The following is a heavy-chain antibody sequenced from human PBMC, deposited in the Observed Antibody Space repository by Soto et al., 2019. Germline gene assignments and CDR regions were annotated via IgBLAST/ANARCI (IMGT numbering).Heavy chain of an antibody. D-gene: IGHD3-3*01. CDR3: AKAQLDGYDFWSGYYTGYYYYGMDV. J-gene: IGHJ6*02. CDR1: GFTFSSYG. Sequence: QVQLVESGGGVVQPGRSLRLSCAASGFTFSSYGMHWVRQAPGKGLEWVAVISYDGSNKYYADSVKGRFAISRDNSKNTLYLQMNSLRAEDTAVYYCAKAQLDGYDFWSGYYTGYYYYGMDVWGQGTTVTVSS. V-gene: IGHV3-30*18. CDR2: ISYDGSNK.